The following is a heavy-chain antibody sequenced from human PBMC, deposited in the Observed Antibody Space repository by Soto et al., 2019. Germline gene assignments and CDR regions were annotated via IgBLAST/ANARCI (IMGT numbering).Heavy chain of an antibody. V-gene: IGHV3-23*01. Sequence: PGGSLRLSCAASGFTFSSYAMSWVRQAPGKGLEWVSAISSSGDSAYYAESVRGRFTISRDNSINTLYLHMRSLRPEDTAVYYCAHPRGYGVFDAVDIWGQGTMVTVSS. CDR2: ISSSGDSA. CDR3: AHPRGYGVFDAVDI. CDR1: GFTFSSYA. J-gene: IGHJ3*02. D-gene: IGHD4-17*01.